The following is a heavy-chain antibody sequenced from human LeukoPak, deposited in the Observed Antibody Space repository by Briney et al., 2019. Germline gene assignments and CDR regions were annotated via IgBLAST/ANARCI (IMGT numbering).Heavy chain of an antibody. V-gene: IGHV3-33*01. J-gene: IGHJ6*02. CDR2: IWYDGSNK. CDR1: GFTFSSYG. Sequence: PGGSLRLSCAASGFTFSSYGMHWVRQAPGKGLEWVALIWYDGSNKYYADSVKGRFTVSRDNSKNTLYLQMNSLRAEDTAVYYCARQAGYSGYDLRWGRYYYYGMDVWGQGTTVTVSS. CDR3: ARQAGYSGYDLRWGRYYYYGMDV. D-gene: IGHD5-12*01.